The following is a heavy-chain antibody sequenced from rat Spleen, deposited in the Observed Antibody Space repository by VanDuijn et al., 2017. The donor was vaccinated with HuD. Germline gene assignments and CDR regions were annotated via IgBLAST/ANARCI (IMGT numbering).Heavy chain of an antibody. J-gene: IGHJ1*01. Sequence: QVQLKESGPGLVQPSQTLSLTCTVSGFSLTSNGVSWVRQPPGKGLEWLAAVSSGGNTYYNSGIKSRLTISRDTSKSQVFLKMNSLQTEDTAIYFCAREGTEGRYYWYFDFWGPGTMVTVSS. D-gene: IGHD1-11*01. CDR1: GFSLTSNG. V-gene: IGHV2S12*01. CDR2: VSSGGNT. CDR3: AREGTEGRYYWYFDF.